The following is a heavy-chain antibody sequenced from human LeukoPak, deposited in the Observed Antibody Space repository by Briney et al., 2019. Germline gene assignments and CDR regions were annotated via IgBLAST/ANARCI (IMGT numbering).Heavy chain of an antibody. CDR3: ARFYFPEEHDRAWYEAH. J-gene: IGHJ4*02. CDR1: GFIFSTYW. Sequence: PGESLRLSCTGSGFIFSTYWMHWVRQAPGKELVWVARIRGDGRATTYADSVKGRFTISRDNAMNTVFLQMKSLRAEDTGIYYCARFYFPEEHDRAWYEAHWGQGIRVTVS. CDR2: IRGDGRAT. V-gene: IGHV3-74*01. D-gene: IGHD6-19*01.